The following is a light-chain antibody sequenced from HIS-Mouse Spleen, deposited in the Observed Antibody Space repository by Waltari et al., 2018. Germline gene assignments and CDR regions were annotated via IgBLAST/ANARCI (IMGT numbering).Light chain of an antibody. CDR2: GKN. J-gene: IGLJ2*01. Sequence: SSELTQDPAVSVALGQTVRITCQGDSLRSYYASWYQQKPGQAPVLVIYGKNNRPSGSPARFSVASSGNTASLTITGAQAEDEADYYCNSRDSSGNHVVFGGGTKLTVL. V-gene: IGLV3-19*01. CDR3: NSRDSSGNHVV. CDR1: SLRSYY.